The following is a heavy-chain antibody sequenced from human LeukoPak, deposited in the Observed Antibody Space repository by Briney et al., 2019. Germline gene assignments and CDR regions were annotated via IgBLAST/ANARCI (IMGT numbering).Heavy chain of an antibody. CDR3: AKDYYGSGTRMPWDY. J-gene: IGHJ4*02. D-gene: IGHD3-10*01. Sequence: PGGSLRLSCAASGFTISSYAMSWVRQPPGKGLEWVSAISGSGGSTYYADSVKGRFTTSRDNSKNTLYLQMNSLRAEDTAVYYCAKDYYGSGTRMPWDYWGQGTLVTVSS. CDR2: ISGSGGST. V-gene: IGHV3-23*01. CDR1: GFTISSYA.